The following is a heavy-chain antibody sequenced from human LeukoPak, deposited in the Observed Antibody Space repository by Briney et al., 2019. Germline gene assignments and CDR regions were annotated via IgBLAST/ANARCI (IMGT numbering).Heavy chain of an antibody. CDR1: GFTFSSYA. CDR2: ISGSGGST. V-gene: IGHV3-23*01. J-gene: IGHJ4*02. CDR3: ARRDYYYDSSGQYYFDY. Sequence: GGSLRLSCAASGFTFSSYAMSWVRQAPGKGLEWVSAISGSGGSTYYADSVKGRFTISRDNSKNTLYLQMNSLRAEDTAVYYRARRDYYYDSSGQYYFDYWGQGTLVTVSS. D-gene: IGHD3-22*01.